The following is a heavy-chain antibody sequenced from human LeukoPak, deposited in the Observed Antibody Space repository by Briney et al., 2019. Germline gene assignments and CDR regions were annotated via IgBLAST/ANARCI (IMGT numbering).Heavy chain of an antibody. J-gene: IGHJ5*02. CDR1: GYTFTSYG. Sequence: ASVEVSCKASGYTFTSYGISWVRQAPGQGLEWMGWISAYNGNTNYAQKLQGRVTMTTDTSTSTAYMELRSLRSDDTAVYYCARDTRLRTSSRWFDPWGQGTLVTVSS. D-gene: IGHD2-2*01. CDR3: ARDTRLRTSSRWFDP. V-gene: IGHV1-18*01. CDR2: ISAYNGNT.